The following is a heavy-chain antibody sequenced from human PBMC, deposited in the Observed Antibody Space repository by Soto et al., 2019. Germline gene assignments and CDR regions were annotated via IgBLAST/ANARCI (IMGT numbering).Heavy chain of an antibody. CDR1: GGTFSSYA. Sequence: SVKVSCKASGGTFSSYAISWVRQAPGQGLEWMGGIIPIFGTANYAQKFQGRVTITADESTSTAYMELSSLRSEDTAVYYCARSLEMATILTYYYYGMDVWGQGTTVTVSS. CDR3: ARSLEMATILTYYYYGMDV. J-gene: IGHJ6*02. CDR2: IIPIFGTA. D-gene: IGHD5-12*01. V-gene: IGHV1-69*13.